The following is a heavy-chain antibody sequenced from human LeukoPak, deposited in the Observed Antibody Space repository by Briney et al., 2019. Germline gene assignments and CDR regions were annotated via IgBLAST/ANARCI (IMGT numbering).Heavy chain of an antibody. J-gene: IGHJ4*02. V-gene: IGHV4-30-4*08. Sequence: SETLSLTCIVSGGSISSGDYYWNWIRQPPGKGMEWIGYIYYSGSTYYNPSLKSRLTISVDTSKNQFSLRLSSVTAADTAVYYCARVAVVAARPGSVDYWGQGTLVTVSS. CDR3: ARVAVVAARPGSVDY. CDR2: IYYSGST. D-gene: IGHD6-6*01. CDR1: GGSISSGDYY.